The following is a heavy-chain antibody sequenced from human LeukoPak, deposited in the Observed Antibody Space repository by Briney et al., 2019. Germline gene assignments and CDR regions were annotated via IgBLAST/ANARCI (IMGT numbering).Heavy chain of an antibody. CDR2: ISAYNGNT. CDR3: ARDSDIVVVPAPGP. CDR1: GYTFTSYG. V-gene: IGHV1-18*01. J-gene: IGHJ5*02. D-gene: IGHD2-2*01. Sequence: ASVKVSCKASGYTFTSYGISWVRQAPGQGLEWMGWISAYNGNTNYAQKLQGRVTMTTDTSTSTAYMEVRSLRSDDTAVYYCARDSDIVVVPAPGPWGQGTLVTVSS.